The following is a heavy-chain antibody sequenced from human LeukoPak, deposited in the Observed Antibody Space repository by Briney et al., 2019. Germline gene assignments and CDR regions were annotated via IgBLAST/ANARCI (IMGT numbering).Heavy chain of an antibody. CDR2: IWYDGSNK. CDR1: GFTFSSYG. V-gene: IGHV3-33*01. D-gene: IGHD3-9*01. J-gene: IGHJ4*02. Sequence: GGSLRLSCAASGFTFSSYGMHWVRQAPGKGLEWVAVIWYDGSNKYYADSVKGRFTISRDNSKNTLYLQMNSLRAEDTAVYYCARGSYYDILTGYYPRPFDYWGRGTLVTVSS. CDR3: ARGSYYDILTGYYPRPFDY.